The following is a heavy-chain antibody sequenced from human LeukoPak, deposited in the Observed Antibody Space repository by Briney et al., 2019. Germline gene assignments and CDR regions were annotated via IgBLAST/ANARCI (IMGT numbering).Heavy chain of an antibody. V-gene: IGHV4-4*07. CDR1: GGSISSYY. CDR2: IYTSGST. J-gene: IGHJ4*02. CDR3: ARGSFEYGDWAPNY. D-gene: IGHD4-17*01. Sequence: SETLSLTSTDPGGSISSYYWSWIRQPAGKGLEWIGRIYTSGSTNYNPSLKSRVTMSVDTSKNQFSLKLSSVTAADTAVYYCARGSFEYGDWAPNYWGQGTLVTVSS.